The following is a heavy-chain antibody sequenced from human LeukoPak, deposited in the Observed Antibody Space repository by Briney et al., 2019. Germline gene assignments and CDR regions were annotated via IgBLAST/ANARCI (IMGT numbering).Heavy chain of an antibody. CDR1: GFTFSNYG. Sequence: GGSLRLSCAASGFTFSNYGMHWVRQAPGKGPEWVAKIKQDGSEKYYGDSVKGRFTISRDNAKNSLYLQMNSLRAEDTAVYYCARDWEHDILTGYHRAIWDYWGQGTLVTVSS. J-gene: IGHJ4*02. CDR3: ARDWEHDILTGYHRAIWDY. D-gene: IGHD3-9*01. CDR2: IKQDGSEK. V-gene: IGHV3-7*04.